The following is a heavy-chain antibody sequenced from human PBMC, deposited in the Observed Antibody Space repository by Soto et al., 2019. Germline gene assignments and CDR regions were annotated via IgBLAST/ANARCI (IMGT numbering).Heavy chain of an antibody. D-gene: IGHD1-26*01. J-gene: IGHJ4*02. Sequence: QVQLVQSGAEVKKPGASVKVSCKASGYTFSGYYIHWVRQAPGPGLEWMGWINPNSGATDSAQKFQGRVTMTWDTSITSAYMEMSSLTSDDTAVYFCARESPRVGARCFDYWGQGTLVTVSS. CDR1: GYTFSGYY. CDR2: INPNSGAT. V-gene: IGHV1-2*02. CDR3: ARESPRVGARCFDY.